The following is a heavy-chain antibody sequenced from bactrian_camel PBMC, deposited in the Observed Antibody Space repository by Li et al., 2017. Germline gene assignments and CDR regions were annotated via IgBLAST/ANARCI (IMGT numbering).Heavy chain of an antibody. CDR3: AARLAVSTAPLSPSEYTW. D-gene: IGHD3*01. Sequence: HVQLVESGGGLVQPGGSLRLSCAASGFTLSKFWMYWIRQAPGKALEWVSIIETSGATQYADSVKGRFTGSGDSAKNMLYLRLNRLETEDTAMYYCAARLAVSTAPLSPSEYTWWGQGTQVTVS. CDR2: IETSGAT. J-gene: IGHJ4*01. V-gene: IGHV3S1*01. CDR1: GFTLSKFW.